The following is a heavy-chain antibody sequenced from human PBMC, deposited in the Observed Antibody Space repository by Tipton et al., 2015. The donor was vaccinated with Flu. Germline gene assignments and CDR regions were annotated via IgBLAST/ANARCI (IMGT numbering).Heavy chain of an antibody. D-gene: IGHD4-11*01. J-gene: IGHJ4*02. CDR3: ARDFHSSDY. CDR2: INPNSGGT. V-gene: IGHV1-2*02. Sequence: QVQLVQSGAEVKKPGASVKVSCKASGYTFTGYYMHWVRQAPGQGLEWMGWINPNSGGTFYAQKFQGRVTLTRDTSISTAYMELSSLRSDDTAVYYCARDFHSSDYWGQGTLVTVSS. CDR1: GYTFTGYY.